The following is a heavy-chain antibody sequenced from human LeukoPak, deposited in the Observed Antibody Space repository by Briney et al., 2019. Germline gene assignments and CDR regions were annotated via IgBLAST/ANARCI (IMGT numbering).Heavy chain of an antibody. D-gene: IGHD6-13*01. CDR1: GFTFDDYA. J-gene: IGHJ3*02. Sequence: GGSLRLSCAASGFTFDDYAMHWVRQAPGKGLEWVSGISWNSGSIGYADSVKGRFTISRDNAKNSLYLQMNSLRAEDTAVYYCARLGGGHSSSWYDAFDIWGQGTMVTVSS. V-gene: IGHV3-9*01. CDR3: ARLGGGHSSSWYDAFDI. CDR2: ISWNSGSI.